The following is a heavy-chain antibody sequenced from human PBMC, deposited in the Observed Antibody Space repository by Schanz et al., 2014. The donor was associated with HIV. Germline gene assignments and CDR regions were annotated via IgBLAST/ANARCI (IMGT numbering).Heavy chain of an antibody. Sequence: EQLVESGGGVVQPGTSLRLSCAASGFTFSSYSMHWVRQAPGKGLEWVGRIKSKTDGGTTDYAAPVKGRFTISREDSRNTLYLQMNSLRAEDTAVYYCAKEWYYGSGSMDYGLDVWGQGTTVTVSS. D-gene: IGHD3-10*01. CDR2: IKSKTDGGTT. CDR3: AKEWYYGSGSMDYGLDV. V-gene: IGHV3-15*01. J-gene: IGHJ6*02. CDR1: GFTFSSYS.